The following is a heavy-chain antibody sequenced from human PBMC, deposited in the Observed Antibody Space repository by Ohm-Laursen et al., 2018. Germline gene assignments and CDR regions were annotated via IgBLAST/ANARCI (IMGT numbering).Heavy chain of an antibody. J-gene: IGHJ4*02. D-gene: IGHD3-9*01. CDR1: GGSISSYY. CDR3: ARQGDILTGYQFDY. CDR2: IYYSGST. Sequence: PPGTLSLTCTVSGGSISSYYWSWIRQPPGKGLEWIGYIYYSGSTNYNPSLKSRVTISVDTSKNQFSLKLSSVTAADTAVYYCARQGDILTGYQFDYWGQGTLVTVSS. V-gene: IGHV4-59*08.